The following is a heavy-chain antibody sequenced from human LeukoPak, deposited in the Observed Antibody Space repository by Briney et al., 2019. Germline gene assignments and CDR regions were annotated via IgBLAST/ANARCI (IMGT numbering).Heavy chain of an antibody. CDR2: ISDSGGST. CDR1: GFTFSNYD. Sequence: GGSLRLSCAASGFTFSNYDMSWVRQAPGKGLEWVSSISDSGGSTYYADSVKGRFTISRDNSKNTLYLQMTNLRASDTAVYYCAKDLSRAVAADWFDPWDQGSLVTVSS. D-gene: IGHD6-19*01. CDR3: AKDLSRAVAADWFDP. J-gene: IGHJ5*02. V-gene: IGHV3-23*01.